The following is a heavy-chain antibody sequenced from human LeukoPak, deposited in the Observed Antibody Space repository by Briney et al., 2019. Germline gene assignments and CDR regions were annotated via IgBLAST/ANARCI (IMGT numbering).Heavy chain of an antibody. J-gene: IGHJ4*02. CDR2: ISGSGGST. Sequence: GGSLRLSCAASGFTFSSYAMSGVRQAPGKGREGVSAISGSGGSTYYADSVKGRFTISRDNSKNTLYLQMNSLRAEDPAVYYCEFLWSGYYWGQGTLVTVCS. V-gene: IGHV3-23*01. CDR1: GFTFSSYA. D-gene: IGHD3-3*01. CDR3: EFLWSGYY.